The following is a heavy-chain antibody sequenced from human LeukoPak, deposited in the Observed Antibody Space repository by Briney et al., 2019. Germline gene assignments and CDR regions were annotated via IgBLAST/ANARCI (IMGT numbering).Heavy chain of an antibody. Sequence: NASETLSLTCAVYGGSFSGYYWSWIRQPPGKGLEWIGEINHSGSTNYNPSLKSRVTISVDASKNQFSLKLSSVTAADTAVYYCARGYSSSWGGYYYYYYMDVWGKGTTVTISS. D-gene: IGHD6-13*01. CDR1: GGSFSGYY. CDR3: ARGYSSSWGGYYYYYYMDV. V-gene: IGHV4-34*01. CDR2: INHSGST. J-gene: IGHJ6*03.